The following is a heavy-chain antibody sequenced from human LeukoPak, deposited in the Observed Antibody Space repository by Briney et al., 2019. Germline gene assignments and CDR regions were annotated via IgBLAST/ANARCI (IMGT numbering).Heavy chain of an antibody. CDR2: VGTNHDT. CDR3: TREWRGIASHYSGMDV. Sequence: GESLRLSCVASGFSVSTFYMYWVRQAGRGGLEWVAAVGTNHDTLYLGSVKGRFTISRENAKNSLSLEMSYLTVEDTAVYYCTREWRGIASHYSGMDVWGQGTAVIVSS. V-gene: IGHV3-13*01. J-gene: IGHJ6*02. D-gene: IGHD3-16*02. CDR1: GFSVSTFY.